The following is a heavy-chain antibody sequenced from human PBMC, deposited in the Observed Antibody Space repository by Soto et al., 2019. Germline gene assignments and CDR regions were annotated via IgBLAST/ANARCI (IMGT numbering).Heavy chain of an antibody. CDR3: AKDRGKTTVLDY. CDR2: ISGSGGST. Sequence: SLRLSFAASGFTFSSYAMSWVRQAPGKGLEWVSAISGSGGSTYYADSVKGRFTISRDNSKNTLYLQMNSLRAEDTAVYYCAKDRGKTTVLDYWGQGNLVTVSS. J-gene: IGHJ4*02. V-gene: IGHV3-23*01. D-gene: IGHD4-17*01. CDR1: GFTFSSYA.